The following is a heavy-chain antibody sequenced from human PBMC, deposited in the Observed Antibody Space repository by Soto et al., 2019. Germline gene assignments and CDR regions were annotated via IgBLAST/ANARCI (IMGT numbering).Heavy chain of an antibody. CDR1: GYTFTSYG. V-gene: IGHV1-18*01. Sequence: GASVKVSCKASGYTFTSYGISWVRQAPGQGLEWMGWISAYNGNTNYAQKLQGRVTMTTDTSTSTSYMELRSLRSDDTAVYYCARGAVLKALWFGDDPYDYWGQGTLVTVSS. J-gene: IGHJ4*02. CDR2: ISAYNGNT. D-gene: IGHD3-10*01. CDR3: ARGAVLKALWFGDDPYDY.